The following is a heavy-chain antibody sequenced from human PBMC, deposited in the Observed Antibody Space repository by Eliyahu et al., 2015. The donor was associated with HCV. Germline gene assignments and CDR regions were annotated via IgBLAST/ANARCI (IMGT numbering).Heavy chain of an antibody. V-gene: IGHV4-34*01. D-gene: IGHD1/OR15-1a*01. CDR1: GGSFSGYY. CDR2: INQSGST. CDR3: ARGNTYYLDS. Sequence: QVQLQQWGAGLLKPSETLSLTCAVYGGSFSGYYWSWIRQSPGKGLEWIGEINQSGSTKYNPSLKSPVTISVDTSKNQFSLKLSSVTAADTAVYYCARGNTYYLDSWGRGTLVTVSS. J-gene: IGHJ4*02.